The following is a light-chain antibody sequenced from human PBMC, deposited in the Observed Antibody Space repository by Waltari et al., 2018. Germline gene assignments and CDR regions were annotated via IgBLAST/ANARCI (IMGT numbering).Light chain of an antibody. J-gene: IGKJ4*01. CDR3: MQGKSWPLT. Sequence: DVVMTQSPLSLPVTLGQPASISCRSSESLVYSDGNTYLNWFQQSPGQSPRRLIYKVSNRDSGVPDRFSGSGSGTDFTLKISRVEAEDVGVYYCMQGKSWPLTFGGGTKVEIK. V-gene: IGKV2-30*01. CDR2: KVS. CDR1: ESLVYSDGNTY.